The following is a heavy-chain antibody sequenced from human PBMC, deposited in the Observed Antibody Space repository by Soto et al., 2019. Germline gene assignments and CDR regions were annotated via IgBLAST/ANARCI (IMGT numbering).Heavy chain of an antibody. CDR1: GFSFSTYS. D-gene: IGHD2-15*01. Sequence: EVQLVESGGGLVKPGGSLRLACAASGFSFSTYSMNWVRQAPGKGLVWVSSISSSSTYIDYTDSVKGRSTISRDNAKKSLYLQMNSLRAEDKAGYNYASGGGVEAAARDYWGQGTLAIVSS. CDR2: ISSSSTYI. V-gene: IGHV3-21*01. CDR3: ASGGGVEAAARDY. J-gene: IGHJ4*02.